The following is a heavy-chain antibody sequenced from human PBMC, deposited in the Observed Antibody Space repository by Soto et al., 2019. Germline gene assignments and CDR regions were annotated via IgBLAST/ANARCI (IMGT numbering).Heavy chain of an antibody. CDR3: ARDTPAKGSYLDY. V-gene: IGHV6-1*01. CDR1: GDSVSSNSVA. Sequence: SQTVSLTCAFPGDSVSSNSVACNWIRQSPSRGLEWLGRTYYKSKWYNDYAVSVKSRITINPDTSKNQFSLQLNSVTPEDTAVYYCARDTPAKGSYLDYWGQGTLVTVS. D-gene: IGHD1-26*01. J-gene: IGHJ4*02. CDR2: TYYKSKWYN.